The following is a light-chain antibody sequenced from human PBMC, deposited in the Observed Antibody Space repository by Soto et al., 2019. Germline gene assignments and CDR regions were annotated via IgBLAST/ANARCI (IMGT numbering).Light chain of an antibody. CDR2: GAS. CDR3: QQYGNSPWT. V-gene: IGKV3-20*01. CDR1: QSVSSSY. J-gene: IGKJ1*01. Sequence: EIVLTQSPGTLSLFPGDRATLSCRASQSVSSSYLSWYQQKPGQAPRVLIYGASTRATGIPDRFSGSGSGTDFTLTISRLVPEDFAVYYCQQYGNSPWTFGQGTKVEIK.